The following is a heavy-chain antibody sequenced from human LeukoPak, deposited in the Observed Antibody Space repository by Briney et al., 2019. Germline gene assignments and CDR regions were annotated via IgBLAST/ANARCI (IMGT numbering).Heavy chain of an antibody. Sequence: SETLSLTCTVSGGSLSSYYWSWIRQPPGKGLEWIGYIYYSGSTNYNPSLKSRVTISVDTSKNQFSLKLSSVTAADTAVYYCARMTPLPRYCSGGSCYYFDYWGQGTLVTVSS. D-gene: IGHD2-15*01. CDR2: IYYSGST. V-gene: IGHV4-59*01. CDR3: ARMTPLPRYCSGGSCYYFDY. CDR1: GGSLSSYY. J-gene: IGHJ4*02.